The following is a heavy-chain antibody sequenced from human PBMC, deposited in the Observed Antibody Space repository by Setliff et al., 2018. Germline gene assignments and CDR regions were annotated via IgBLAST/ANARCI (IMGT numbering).Heavy chain of an antibody. Sequence: GGSLRLSCVASGLPFSNSNMNWVRQAPGEGLEWVSSISSISNYIYYSASVKGRFTISRDNAKNSLFLQMNNLRAEDTAVYYCARDLNARILTVYYDAFDVWGQGTLVTVSS. CDR1: GLPFSNSN. J-gene: IGHJ3*01. D-gene: IGHD3-9*01. CDR2: ISSISNYI. V-gene: IGHV3-21*04. CDR3: ARDLNARILTVYYDAFDV.